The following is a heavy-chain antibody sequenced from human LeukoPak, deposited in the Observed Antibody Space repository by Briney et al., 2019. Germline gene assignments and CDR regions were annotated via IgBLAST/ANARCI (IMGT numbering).Heavy chain of an antibody. CDR1: GGSIRSSSYY. J-gene: IGHJ4*02. Sequence: SETLSLTCTVSGGSIRSSSYYWSWIRQPAGKGLEWIGRIYTSGSTNYNPSLKSRVTMSVDTSKNQFSLKLSSVTAADTAVYYCARVVTIFGVAQEPFDYWGQGTLVTVSS. CDR3: ARVVTIFGVAQEPFDY. CDR2: IYTSGST. D-gene: IGHD3-3*01. V-gene: IGHV4-61*02.